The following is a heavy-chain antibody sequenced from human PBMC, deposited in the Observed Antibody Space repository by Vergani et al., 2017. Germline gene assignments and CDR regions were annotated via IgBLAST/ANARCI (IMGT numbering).Heavy chain of an antibody. V-gene: IGHV4-39*01. J-gene: IGHJ5*02. CDR1: GGSITYGAFY. Sequence: QLHLQESGPGLVKPSETLSLTCTFSGGSITYGAFYWGWIRQSPGKGLEWIGRINYSENKFYNPSLESRVTLSIDTTKNQFSLKWKSVTAADTAVYYCARCGRDEGMIYGGTVENWFDPWGQGTLVTVSS. D-gene: IGHD3-22*01. CDR3: ARCGRDEGMIYGGTVENWFDP. CDR2: INYSENK.